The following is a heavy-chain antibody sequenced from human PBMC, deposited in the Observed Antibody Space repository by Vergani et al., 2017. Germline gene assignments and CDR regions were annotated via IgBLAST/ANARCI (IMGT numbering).Heavy chain of an antibody. CDR1: GGTFGSTT. CDR2: VIPHLEIT. D-gene: IGHD1-1*01. CDR3: AKRIASFPGGDKYYFDY. V-gene: IGHV1-69*02. J-gene: IGHJ4*02. Sequence: VSFRASGGTFGSTTISWVRQAPGQGLGWVGRVIPHLEITTLSQHSQGRVIITADKSTDTAYMGLISLRPEDTSVYYCAKRIASFPGGDKYYFDYWGQGTLVTVSS.